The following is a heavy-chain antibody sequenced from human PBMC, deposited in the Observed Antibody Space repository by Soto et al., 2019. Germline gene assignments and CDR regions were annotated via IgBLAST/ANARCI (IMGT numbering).Heavy chain of an antibody. V-gene: IGHV5-51*01. CDR3: ARKDKSGYFNWFDP. CDR2: IFPSDSDT. D-gene: IGHD3-22*01. CDR1: GYRFTSYW. Sequence: GGSLKISCRTSGYRFTSYWIAWVRQMPGKGVEWMGIIFPSDSDTRYSPSFQGQVTISADRSTSTVFLQWASLKASDTAVYFCARKDKSGYFNWFDPWGQGTLVTVSS. J-gene: IGHJ5*02.